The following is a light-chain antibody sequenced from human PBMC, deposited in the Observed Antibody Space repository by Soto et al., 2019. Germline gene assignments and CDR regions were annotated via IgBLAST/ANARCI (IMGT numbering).Light chain of an antibody. J-gene: IGKJ2*01. CDR3: QQYGSTPPNT. Sequence: EIVLTQSPGTLSLSPGERATLSCRASQSVSSSYLAWYQQKPGQAPRQLIYGASSRATGIPDRFSGSGSGTDFTLTITRLEAEDFEVYYCQQYGSTPPNTFGQGTKREIK. CDR1: QSVSSSY. CDR2: GAS. V-gene: IGKV3-20*01.